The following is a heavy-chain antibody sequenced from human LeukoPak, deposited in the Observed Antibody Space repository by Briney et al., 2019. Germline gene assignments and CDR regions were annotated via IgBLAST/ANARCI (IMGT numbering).Heavy chain of an antibody. D-gene: IGHD4-17*01. V-gene: IGHV4-34*01. J-gene: IGHJ4*02. CDR3: ARAYGDYEGGMFDY. Sequence: SETLSLTCAVYGGSFSGYYWSWIRQPPGKGLEWIGEINHSGSTNYNPSLKSRVTISVDKSKNQFSLKLSSVTAADTAVYYCARAYGDYEGGMFDYWGQGTLVTVSS. CDR2: INHSGST. CDR1: GGSFSGYY.